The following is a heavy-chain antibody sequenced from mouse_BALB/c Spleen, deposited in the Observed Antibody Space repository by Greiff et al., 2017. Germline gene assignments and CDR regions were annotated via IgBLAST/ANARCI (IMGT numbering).Heavy chain of an antibody. V-gene: IGHV5-4*02. CDR2: ISDGGSYT. CDR1: GFTFSDYY. CDR3: ARNHYFDY. J-gene: IGHJ2*01. Sequence: DVMLVESGGGLVKPGGSLKLSCAASGFTFSDYYMYWVRQTPEKRLEWVATISDGGSYTYYPDSVKGRFTISRDNAKNNLYLQMSSLKSEDTAMYYCARNHYFDYWGQGTTRTVSS.